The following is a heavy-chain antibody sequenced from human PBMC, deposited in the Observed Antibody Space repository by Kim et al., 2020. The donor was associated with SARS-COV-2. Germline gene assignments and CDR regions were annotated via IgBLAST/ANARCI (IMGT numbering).Heavy chain of an antibody. CDR1: GDSTSNRW. J-gene: IGHJ4*02. V-gene: IGHV5-51*01. Sequence: GESLKISCWASGDSTSNRWIAWVRQMPGKGLEWMGIIYPRDSDTKYSPSFQGQVTFSVDDSMKTAYVQWSSLRASDTAIYYCARHGFCSNSSCGIDSWGQ. CDR3: ARHGFCSNSSCGIDS. D-gene: IGHD2-2*03. CDR2: IYPRDSDT.